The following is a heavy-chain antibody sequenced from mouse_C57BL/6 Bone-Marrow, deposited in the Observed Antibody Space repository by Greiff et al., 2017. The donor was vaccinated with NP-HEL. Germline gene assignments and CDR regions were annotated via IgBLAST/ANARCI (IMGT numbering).Heavy chain of an antibody. Sequence: EVKLVESEGGLVQPGSSMKLSCTASGFTFSDYYMAWVRQVPEKGLEWVANINYDGSSTYYLDSLKSRFIISRDNAKNILYLQMSSLKSEDTATYYCAREAYYSNYLDDWGQGTTLTVSS. J-gene: IGHJ2*01. CDR3: AREAYYSNYLDD. CDR2: INYDGSST. V-gene: IGHV5-16*01. D-gene: IGHD2-5*01. CDR1: GFTFSDYY.